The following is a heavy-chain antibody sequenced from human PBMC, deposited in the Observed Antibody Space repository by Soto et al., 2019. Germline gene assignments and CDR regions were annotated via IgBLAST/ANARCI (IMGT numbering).Heavy chain of an antibody. Sequence: SLRLSCAASRFTLDDYAMDWVRQAPGKGLEWVSGISWNSGSIGYVDSVKGRFTISRDNAKNSLYLQMNSLRAEDTAVYYCARDVTVYYYMDVWGKGTTVTVSS. CDR3: ARDVTVYYYMDV. CDR2: ISWNSGSI. D-gene: IGHD4-17*01. J-gene: IGHJ6*03. CDR1: RFTLDDYA. V-gene: IGHV3-9*01.